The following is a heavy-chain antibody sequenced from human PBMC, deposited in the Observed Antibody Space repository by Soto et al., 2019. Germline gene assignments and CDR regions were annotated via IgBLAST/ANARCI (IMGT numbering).Heavy chain of an antibody. Sequence: ASVKVSCKASGYTFTVYYMHWVLQAPGEGLEWMGWINPNSGGTNYAQKFQGWVTMTRDTSISTAYMELSRLRSDDTAVYYCARPRTTGTTSPGAFDIWGQGTMVTVSS. J-gene: IGHJ3*02. CDR2: INPNSGGT. V-gene: IGHV1-2*04. CDR1: GYTFTVYY. CDR3: ARPRTTGTTSPGAFDI. D-gene: IGHD1-1*01.